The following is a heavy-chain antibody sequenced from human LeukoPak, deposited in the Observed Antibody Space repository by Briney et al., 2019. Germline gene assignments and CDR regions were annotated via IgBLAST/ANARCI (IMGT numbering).Heavy chain of an antibody. V-gene: IGHV3-53*01. Sequence: GGSLRLSCAASGFTVNSNYMSWVRQAPGKGLEWVSIIFSGGTIYYADSVKGRFTISRDNSKNTLYLQMNSLRAEDTAVYYCAKEYEGVLVGNSHFDYWGQGTLVTVSS. D-gene: IGHD2-21*01. CDR1: GFTVNSNY. CDR2: IFSGGTI. CDR3: AKEYEGVLVGNSHFDY. J-gene: IGHJ4*02.